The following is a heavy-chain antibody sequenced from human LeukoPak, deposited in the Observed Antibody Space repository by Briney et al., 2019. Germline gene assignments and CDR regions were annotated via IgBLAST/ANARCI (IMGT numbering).Heavy chain of an antibody. D-gene: IGHD2-2*01. CDR1: GGTFSSYA. J-gene: IGHJ4*02. Sequence: SVKVSCKGSGGTFSSYAISWVRQAPGQGLEWMGGIIPIFGTANYAQKFQGRVTITADESTSTAYMELSSLRSEDTAVYYCARESSSTSCPFDYWGQGTLVTVSS. V-gene: IGHV1-69*13. CDR3: ARESSSTSCPFDY. CDR2: IIPIFGTA.